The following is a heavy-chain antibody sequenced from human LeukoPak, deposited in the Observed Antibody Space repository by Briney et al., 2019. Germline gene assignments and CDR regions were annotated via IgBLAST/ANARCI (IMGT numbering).Heavy chain of an antibody. CDR2: RYYSGAS. Sequence: SETLSLTCAVSTGSISGYYWSWIRQPPGKGLEWIGCRYYSGASNYNPALGGRGTIFVDRSESQLSLKMTSVTAADTAVYYCARALSGSPAVFDPWGQGTLVSVSS. D-gene: IGHD1-26*01. CDR3: ARALSGSPAVFDP. V-gene: IGHV4-59*08. J-gene: IGHJ5*02. CDR1: TGSISGYY.